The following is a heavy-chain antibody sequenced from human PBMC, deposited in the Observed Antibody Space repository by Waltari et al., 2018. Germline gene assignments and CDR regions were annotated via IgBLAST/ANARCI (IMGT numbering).Heavy chain of an antibody. V-gene: IGHV4-59*12. CDR1: GGSSSGYY. D-gene: IGHD6-19*01. CDR3: ARSRSGGWDAYNRFDV. Sequence: VKPSETLSLICAVSGGSSSGYYWSWIRQAPGKGLEWIGYIYGGSGSTNYNPSLKSRVTMSVDTSKNQFSLKLSSVTVADTAVYYCARSRSGGWDAYNRFDVWGPGVLVTVSS. J-gene: IGHJ5*02. CDR2: IYGGSGST.